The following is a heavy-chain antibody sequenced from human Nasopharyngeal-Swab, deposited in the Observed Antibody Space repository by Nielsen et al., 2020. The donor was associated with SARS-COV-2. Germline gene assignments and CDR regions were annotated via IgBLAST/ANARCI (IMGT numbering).Heavy chain of an antibody. J-gene: IGHJ2*01. Sequence: PETLSLTCTVSGGSISSYYWSWNRQRPGKGLEWIGYIYHSGSTNYNPSLKSLVTISVDTSKNQLSLKLNSVTAADTAVYYCARLRSPEIVLMVYTYYWYFDLWGRGTLVTVSS. CDR1: GGSISSYY. CDR3: ARLRSPEIVLMVYTYYWYFDL. CDR2: IYHSGST. V-gene: IGHV4-59*08. D-gene: IGHD2-8*01.